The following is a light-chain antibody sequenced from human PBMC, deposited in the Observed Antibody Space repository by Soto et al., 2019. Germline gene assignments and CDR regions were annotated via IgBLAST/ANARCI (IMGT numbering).Light chain of an antibody. Sequence: DIQMTQSPSSLSASVGDRVTITCRASQSISRHLNWYQQKPGRAPNLLIYAASSLQSGVPSRFSDSGSGTDFNLTVSSLQPEDFATYYCQQSYSSPPLFTFGPGTKVD. CDR2: AAS. V-gene: IGKV1-39*01. J-gene: IGKJ3*01. CDR3: QQSYSSPPLFT. CDR1: QSISRH.